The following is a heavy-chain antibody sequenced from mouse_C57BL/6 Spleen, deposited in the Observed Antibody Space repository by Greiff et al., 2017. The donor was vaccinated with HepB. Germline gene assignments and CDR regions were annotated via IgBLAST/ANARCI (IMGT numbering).Heavy chain of an antibody. CDR1: GFTFSSYA. J-gene: IGHJ2*01. CDR3: TREDYGSSYVFSPFDY. D-gene: IGHD1-1*01. Sequence: EVKVIESGEGLVKPGGSLKLSCAASGFTFSSYAMSWVRQTPEKRLEWVAYISSGGDYIYYADTVKGRFTISRDNARNTLYLQMSSLKSEDTAMYYCTREDYGSSYVFSPFDYWGQGTTLTVSS. CDR2: ISSGGDYI. V-gene: IGHV5-9-1*02.